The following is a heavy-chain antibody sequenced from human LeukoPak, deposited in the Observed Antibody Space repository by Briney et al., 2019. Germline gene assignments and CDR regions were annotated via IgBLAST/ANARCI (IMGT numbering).Heavy chain of an antibody. CDR3: TRDRSRYFDY. V-gene: IGHV1-2*02. D-gene: IGHD3-16*02. CDR2: INPNNGAT. CDR1: GYTFIGYY. J-gene: IGHJ4*02. Sequence: GASVKVSCTASGYTFIGYYMHWVRQAPGQGLDWMGWINPNNGATDYAQKFQGRFTMTRDTSISTVYVELSRLRSDDTAVYYCTRDRSRYFDYWGQGTLVTVSS.